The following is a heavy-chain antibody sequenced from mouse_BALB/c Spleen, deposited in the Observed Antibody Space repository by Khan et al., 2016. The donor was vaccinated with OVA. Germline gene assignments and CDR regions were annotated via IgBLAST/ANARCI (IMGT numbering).Heavy chain of an antibody. J-gene: IGHJ3*01. CDR1: GYTFTSYT. CDR2: INPVSDYT. V-gene: IGHV1-4*01. D-gene: IGHD2-14*01. CDR3: ANGRAYYRSEGWFAY. Sequence: QVQLKESGAELTRPGASVKMSCKASGYTFTSYTMHWVKQRPGQGLEWIGYINPVSDYTNYNQNFKDKATLTADKSSSTAYMQLRSLTSEDSAVYYCANGRAYYRSEGWFAYWGQGTLVTVST.